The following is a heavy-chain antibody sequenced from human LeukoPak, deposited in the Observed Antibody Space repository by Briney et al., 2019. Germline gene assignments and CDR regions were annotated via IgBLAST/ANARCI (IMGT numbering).Heavy chain of an antibody. CDR3: ARRHSSGYYVY. J-gene: IGHJ4*02. V-gene: IGHV4-59*08. CDR1: GGSLSSHY. Sequence: PSETLSLTCSVSGGSLSSHYWSWIRQPPGKGLEWIGYIFYSGSTDHNPSLENRVTISLDTSKNQFSLKLSSVTATDTAIYYCARRHSSGYYVYWGQGILVTVSS. D-gene: IGHD6-19*01. CDR2: IFYSGST.